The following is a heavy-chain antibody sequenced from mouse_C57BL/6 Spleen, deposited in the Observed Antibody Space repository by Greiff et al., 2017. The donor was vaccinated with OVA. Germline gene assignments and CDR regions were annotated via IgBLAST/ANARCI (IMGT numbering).Heavy chain of an antibody. D-gene: IGHD4-1*01. CDR2: IDPETGGT. Sequence: VQLQQSGAELVRPGASVTLSCKASGYTFTDYEMHWVKQTPVHGLEWIGAIDPETGGTAYNQKFKGKAILTADTSSSTAYMELRSLTSEDSAVYYCTRRGNWDGNYFDDRGQGTTLTVSS. CDR1: GYTFTDYE. CDR3: TRRGNWDGNYFDD. V-gene: IGHV1-15*01. J-gene: IGHJ2*01.